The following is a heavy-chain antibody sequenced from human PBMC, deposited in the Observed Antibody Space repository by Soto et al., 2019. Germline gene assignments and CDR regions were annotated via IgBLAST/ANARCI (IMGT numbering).Heavy chain of an antibody. CDR1: GFTFSSYW. D-gene: IGHD3-3*01. Sequence: GGSLRLSCASSGFTFSSYWMHWVRQAPGQGLVWVSRINSDGSSTSYADSVKGRFTISRDNAKNTLYLQMNSLRAEDTAVYYCARDVQADCWRGPNHFGPGGQGTMGTVSS. V-gene: IGHV3-74*01. J-gene: IGHJ5*02. CDR3: ARDVQADCWRGPNHFGP. CDR2: INSDGSST.